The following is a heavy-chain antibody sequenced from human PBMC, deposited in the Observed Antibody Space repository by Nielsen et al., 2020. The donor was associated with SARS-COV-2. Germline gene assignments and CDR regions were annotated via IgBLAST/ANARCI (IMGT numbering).Heavy chain of an antibody. CDR3: AKPASSFAAFDI. Sequence: GGSLTLSCAASGFTFSSYSMNWVRQAPGKGLEWVSGISWNSGSIGYADSVKGRFTISRDNAKNSLYLQMNSLRAEDTALYYCAKPASSFAAFDIWGQGTMVTVSS. CDR2: ISWNSGSI. V-gene: IGHV3-9*01. CDR1: GFTFSSYS. D-gene: IGHD2-2*01. J-gene: IGHJ3*02.